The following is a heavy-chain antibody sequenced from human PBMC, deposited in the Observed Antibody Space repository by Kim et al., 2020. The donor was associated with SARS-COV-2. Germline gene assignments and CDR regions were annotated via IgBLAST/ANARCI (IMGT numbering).Heavy chain of an antibody. D-gene: IGHD4-17*01. V-gene: IGHV4-34*01. CDR2: INHSGST. CDR3: ARDYALDY. Sequence: SETLSLTCAVYGGSFSGYYWSWIRQPPGKGLEWIGEINHSGSTNYNPSLKSRVTISVDTSKNQFSLKLSSVTAADTAVYYCARDYALDYWGQGTLVTVSS. J-gene: IGHJ4*02. CDR1: GGSFSGYY.